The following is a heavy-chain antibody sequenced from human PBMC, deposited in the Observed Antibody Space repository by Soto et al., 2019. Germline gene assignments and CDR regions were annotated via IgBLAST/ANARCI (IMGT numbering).Heavy chain of an antibody. CDR1: GGSFSGYY. CDR3: ARDKITGLFDY. CDR2: INHSGST. Sequence: ETLSLTCAVYGGSFSGYYWSWIRQPPGKGLEWIGEINHSGSTNYNPSLKSRVTISVDTSKNQFSLKLTSVTAADTAVYYCARDKITGLFDYWGQGTLVTVSS. V-gene: IGHV4-34*01. D-gene: IGHD2-8*02. J-gene: IGHJ4*02.